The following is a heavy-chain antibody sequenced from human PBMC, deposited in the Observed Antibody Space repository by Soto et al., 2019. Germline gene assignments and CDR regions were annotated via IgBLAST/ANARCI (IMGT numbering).Heavy chain of an antibody. CDR3: ASLAVAEGFDP. CDR1: GFSVSNNY. Sequence: EVQLVETGGGLIQPGGSLRLSCAASGFSVSNNYMSWFRQAPGKGLEWVSIIHAGGSTYYADSVKGRFTISRDNSKNTVYLQRNGLRDEETAMYYCASLAVAEGFDPWGQGTLVTVSS. CDR2: IHAGGST. J-gene: IGHJ5*02. D-gene: IGHD6-19*01. V-gene: IGHV3-53*02.